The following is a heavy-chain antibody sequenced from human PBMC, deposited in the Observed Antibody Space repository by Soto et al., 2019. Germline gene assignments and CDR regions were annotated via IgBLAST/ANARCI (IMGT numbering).Heavy chain of an antibody. D-gene: IGHD3-22*01. V-gene: IGHV4-4*02. CDR2: IHHSGDT. CDR1: GVSISSGNW. CDR3: ARLTYDSRLNYLYHDS. J-gene: IGHJ4*02. Sequence: SETLSLTCGVSGVSISSGNWRSWVRHSPGKGLQWIGEIHHSGDTNSHPSRRGRVIMSVEKSKNQFSRRLNSVTAADTAIYYCARLTYDSRLNYLYHDSWGQGTLVTVSS.